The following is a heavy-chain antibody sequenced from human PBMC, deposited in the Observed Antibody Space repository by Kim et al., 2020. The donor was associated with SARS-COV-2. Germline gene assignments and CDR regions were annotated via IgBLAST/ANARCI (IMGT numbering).Heavy chain of an antibody. CDR1: GYSFTSYW. V-gene: IGHV5-10-1*01. CDR2: MDTRDSYT. J-gene: IGHJ3*02. Sequence: GESLKISCKGSGYSFTSYWISWVRQMPGKGLKEIGRMDTRDSYTNYSPSFQGHVTISADKSISTAYLQWSSLKASDTAMYYCARGKGTMIVNAFDIWGQGTMVTVSS. CDR3: ARGKGTMIVNAFDI. D-gene: IGHD3-22*01.